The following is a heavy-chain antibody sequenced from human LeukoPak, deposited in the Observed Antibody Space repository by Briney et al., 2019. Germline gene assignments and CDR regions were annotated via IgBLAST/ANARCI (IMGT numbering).Heavy chain of an antibody. D-gene: IGHD3-22*01. V-gene: IGHV1-18*01. CDR3: AGGDSSGYYYGVHY. Sequence: GASVKVSCKASGYTFTSYGISWVRQAPGQGLEWMGWISAYNGNTNYAQKLQGRVTMTTDTSTSTAYMELRSLRSDDTAVYYCAGGDSSGYYYGVHYWGQGTLVTVSS. CDR2: ISAYNGNT. CDR1: GYTFTSYG. J-gene: IGHJ4*02.